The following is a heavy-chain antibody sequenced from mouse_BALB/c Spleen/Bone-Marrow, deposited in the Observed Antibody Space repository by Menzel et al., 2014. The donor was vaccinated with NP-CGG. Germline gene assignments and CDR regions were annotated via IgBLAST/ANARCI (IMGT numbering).Heavy chain of an antibody. V-gene: IGHV1-18*01. Sequence: VQLKESGSELVKPGTSMKISCKASGYSFTGYTMNWVKQSHGKNLEWIGLIYPYNGGTTYNQKFKGKATFTIDKASSTAYMELLSLTSEDSAVYYCARSDYYGSSYKAWFTYWGQGTLVTVSA. D-gene: IGHD1-1*01. CDR3: ARSDYYGSSYKAWFTY. CDR2: IYPYNGGT. J-gene: IGHJ3*01. CDR1: GYSFTGYT.